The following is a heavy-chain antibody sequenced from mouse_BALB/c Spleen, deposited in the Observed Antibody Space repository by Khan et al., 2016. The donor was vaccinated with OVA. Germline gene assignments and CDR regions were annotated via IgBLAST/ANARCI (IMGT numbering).Heavy chain of an antibody. J-gene: IGHJ4*01. CDR3: AKQNHGTLYAVDY. CDR1: GFSLTSYG. CDR2: MWGDGNK. Sequence: QVQLKQSGPGLVAPSQSLSITCTVSGFSLTSYGVSWVRQPPGKGLEWLGVMWGDGNKNYHSALRSRLSISKENSKSQVFLKLNSLQTDDTATDYCAKQNHGTLYAVDYWGQGTSVPVSS. V-gene: IGHV2-3*01. D-gene: IGHD2-1*01.